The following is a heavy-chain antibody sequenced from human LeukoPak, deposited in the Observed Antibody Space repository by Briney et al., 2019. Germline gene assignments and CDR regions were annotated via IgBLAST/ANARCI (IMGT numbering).Heavy chain of an antibody. J-gene: IGHJ5*02. CDR3: AKDRHAPGRYCSSTICFPFDP. V-gene: IGHV3-23*01. CDR2: ISGSDSST. Sequence: PGGSLRLSCEASGFRFSYFWMSWVRQAPGKGLEWVSGISGSDSSTYYADSVKGRFTISRDNSKSTLYLQMNSLRAEDTAVYYCAKDRHAPGRYCSSTICFPFDPWGQGTLVTVSS. CDR1: GFRFSYFW. D-gene: IGHD2-2*01.